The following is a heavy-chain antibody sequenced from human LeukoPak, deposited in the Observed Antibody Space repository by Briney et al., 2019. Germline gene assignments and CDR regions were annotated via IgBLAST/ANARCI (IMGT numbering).Heavy chain of an antibody. CDR1: VGSISSYY. J-gene: IGHJ4*02. CDR2: IYYSGST. V-gene: IGHV4-59*08. D-gene: IGHD6-19*01. Sequence: PSETLSLICTVSVGSISSYYGSWIRQPPGKGLECIGYIYYSGSTNYNPSLKSRVTISVDTSKNQFSLKLSSVTAADTAVYYCARHASPVAVAGTYYFDYWGQGTLVTVSS. CDR3: ARHASPVAVAGTYYFDY.